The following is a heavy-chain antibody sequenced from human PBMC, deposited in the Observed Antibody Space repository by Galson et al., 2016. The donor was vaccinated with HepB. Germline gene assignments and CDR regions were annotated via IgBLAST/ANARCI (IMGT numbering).Heavy chain of an antibody. CDR1: GFTFDDYA. V-gene: IGHV3-9*01. CDR3: AKDGRGEYRDYCYFDS. J-gene: IGHJ4*02. D-gene: IGHD4-17*01. CDR2: ITWNRANI. Sequence: LRLSCAASGFTFDDYAMHWVRQAPGKGLEWISSITWNRANIAYADSVKGRFPISRDNAKNSLFLHMFSLSSEDTALYYCAKDGRGEYRDYCYFDSWGQGTLVTVSS.